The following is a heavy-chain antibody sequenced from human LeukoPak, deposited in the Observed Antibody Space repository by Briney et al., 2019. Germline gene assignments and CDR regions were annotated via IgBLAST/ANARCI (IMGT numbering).Heavy chain of an antibody. Sequence: ASVKVSCKASGYTFTGCYMHWGRQAPGQGLEWMGWINPNSGGTNYAQKFQGRVTMTRDTSISTAYMELSRLRSDDTAVYYCASTPHTAMARGKWKPVHWFDPWGQGTLVTVSS. CDR2: INPNSGGT. J-gene: IGHJ5*02. CDR3: ASTPHTAMARGKWKPVHWFDP. CDR1: GYTFTGCY. D-gene: IGHD5-18*01. V-gene: IGHV1-2*02.